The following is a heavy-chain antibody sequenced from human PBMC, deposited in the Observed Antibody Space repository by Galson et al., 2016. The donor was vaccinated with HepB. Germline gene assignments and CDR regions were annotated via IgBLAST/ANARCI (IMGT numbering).Heavy chain of an antibody. CDR2: MTSGGTK. D-gene: IGHD3-22*01. CDR3: VRGRAYHYDSTGLYDYFYGMDV. Sequence: SLRLSCAASGFTFSDYYLTWIRQAPGKGLECVSYMTSGGTKFYADSVRGRFTISRDNARNSLFLQMNSLRAEDTAVYYCVRGRAYHYDSTGLYDYFYGMDVWGQGTTVTVSS. CDR1: GFTFSDYY. V-gene: IGHV3-11*04. J-gene: IGHJ6*02.